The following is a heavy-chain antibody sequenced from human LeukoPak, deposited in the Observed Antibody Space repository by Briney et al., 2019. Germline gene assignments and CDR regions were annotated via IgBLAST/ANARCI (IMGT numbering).Heavy chain of an antibody. Sequence: GGSLRLSCAASGFTFSSYAMSWVRQAPGKGLEWVSAIRDSGSSTHYADPVKGRFTTSRDNSKNTLFLQMNSLRAEDTAIYYCAKYGPQDSGSSHFDYWGQGALVTVPS. CDR2: IRDSGSST. CDR1: GFTFSSYA. V-gene: IGHV3-23*01. CDR3: AKYGPQDSGSSHFDY. J-gene: IGHJ4*02. D-gene: IGHD1-26*01.